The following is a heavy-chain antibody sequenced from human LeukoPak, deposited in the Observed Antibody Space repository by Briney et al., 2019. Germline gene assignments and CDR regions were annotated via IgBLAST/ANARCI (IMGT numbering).Heavy chain of an antibody. CDR2: IFYSGST. V-gene: IGHV4-59*08. CDR1: GGXISSYY. J-gene: IGHJ4*02. D-gene: IGHD3-22*01. CDR3: ARSDLINYDSSAHGGLDY. Sequence: PSETLSLTCTVSGGXISSYYCSWIRQPPGRGLEWIGYIFYSGSTNYNPSLKSRVTISVDTSKNQFSLTLTSVTAADTAVYYCARSDLINYDSSAHGGLDYWGQGTLVTVSS.